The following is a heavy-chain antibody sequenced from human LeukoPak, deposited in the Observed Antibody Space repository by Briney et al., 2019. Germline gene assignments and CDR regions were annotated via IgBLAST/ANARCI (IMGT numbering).Heavy chain of an antibody. D-gene: IGHD6-13*01. Sequence: GASVKVSCKASGGTFSSYAINWVRQAPGQGLEWLGGIIPIFGTTNYAQKLQGRVTITADKSTSTAYMELSSLRSEDTAVYYCASLLGEQQLVFFSAFDIWGQGTMVTVSS. V-gene: IGHV1-69*06. J-gene: IGHJ3*02. CDR1: GGTFSSYA. CDR3: ASLLGEQQLVFFSAFDI. CDR2: IIPIFGTT.